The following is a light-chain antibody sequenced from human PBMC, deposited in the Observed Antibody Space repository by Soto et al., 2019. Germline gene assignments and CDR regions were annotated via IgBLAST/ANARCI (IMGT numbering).Light chain of an antibody. J-gene: IGKJ5*01. CDR3: QNYNSAPIT. CDR2: AAS. V-gene: IGKV1-8*01. Sequence: AIRMTQSPSSFSASTGDRVTITCRASQGISSYLAWYQQKPGKAPKLLIYAASTLQSGVPSRFSGSGSGTDFTLTISSLQPEDVGTYYCQNYNSAPITFGQGTRLEIK. CDR1: QGISSY.